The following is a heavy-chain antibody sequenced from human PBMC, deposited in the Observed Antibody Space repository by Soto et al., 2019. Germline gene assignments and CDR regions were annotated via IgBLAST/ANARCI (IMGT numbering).Heavy chain of an antibody. Sequence: PGGSLRLSCAASGFTFSDYYMSWIRQAPGKGLEWVSYISSRNDYTNYADSVKGRFTISRDNAKNSLYLQMSSLRADDTAIYYCARSVVSSTRFDPWGQGALVTVSS. CDR1: GFTFSDYY. CDR2: ISSRNDYT. V-gene: IGHV3-11*06. D-gene: IGHD2-15*01. CDR3: ARSVVSSTRFDP. J-gene: IGHJ5*02.